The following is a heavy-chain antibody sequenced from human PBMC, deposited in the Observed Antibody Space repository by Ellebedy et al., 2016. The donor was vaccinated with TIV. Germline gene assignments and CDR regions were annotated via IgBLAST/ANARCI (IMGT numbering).Heavy chain of an antibody. D-gene: IGHD3-16*01. CDR3: VKAWGD. CDR2: IVSNGDST. J-gene: IGHJ4*02. Sequence: GESLKISCSASAFTFSSYATHWVRQAPGKGLDYISAIVSNGDSTYYANSVKGRFIISRDNSKNTLYLQMNSLRPEDTAVYYCVKAWGDWGQGTLVTVSS. CDR1: AFTFSSYA. V-gene: IGHV3-64D*06.